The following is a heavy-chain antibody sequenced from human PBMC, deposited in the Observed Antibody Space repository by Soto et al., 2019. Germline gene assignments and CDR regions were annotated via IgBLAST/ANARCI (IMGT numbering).Heavy chain of an antibody. Sequence: GGSLRHSCAASGSTFDDYAMHWVRQAPGKGLEWVSGISWNSGSIGYADSVKGRFTISRDNAKNSLYLQMNSLRVEDTALYYCTKGQDRSSRSWIDPPGPGTLVTVS. CDR1: GSTFDDYA. D-gene: IGHD6-13*01. CDR2: ISWNSGSI. J-gene: IGHJ5*02. V-gene: IGHV3-9*01. CDR3: TKGQDRSSRSWIDP.